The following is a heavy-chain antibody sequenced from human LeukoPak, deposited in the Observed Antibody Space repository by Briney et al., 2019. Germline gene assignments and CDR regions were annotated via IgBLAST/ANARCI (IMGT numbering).Heavy chain of an antibody. J-gene: IGHJ4*02. V-gene: IGHV1-2*02. D-gene: IGHD6-25*01. CDR3: ARDQDAAAKVGFDY. CDR2: INPNSGGT. Sequence: ASVKVSCKASGYTFTGYYMHWVRQAPGQGLEWMGWINPNSGGTNYAQKFQGRVTITRNTSISTAYMELSSLRSEDTAVYYCARDQDAAAKVGFDYWGQGTLVTVSS. CDR1: GYTFTGYY.